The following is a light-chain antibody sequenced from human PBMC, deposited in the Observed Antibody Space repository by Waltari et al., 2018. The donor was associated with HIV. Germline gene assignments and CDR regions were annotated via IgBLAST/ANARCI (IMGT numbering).Light chain of an antibody. J-gene: IGLJ2*01. CDR3: QSFDSSLSSSVV. V-gene: IGLV1-40*01. CDR2: GDT. CDR1: CSTIGAGYP. Sequence: QSVLTQAPSASGAPGQRVPISRSGSCSTIGAGYPVHWSQQGPGTAPKLLIYGDTNRPSGVPDRFSGSKSGTSASLVITGLQADDEADYYSQSFDSSLSSSVVFGGGTKLTVL.